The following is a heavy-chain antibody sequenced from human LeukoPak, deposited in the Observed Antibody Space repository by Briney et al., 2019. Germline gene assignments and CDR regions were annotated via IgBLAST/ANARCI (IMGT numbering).Heavy chain of an antibody. D-gene: IGHD3-9*01. CDR3: ARHRRSDYDILTGYSYSRHLDGMDV. J-gene: IGHJ6*02. CDR2: IYYSGST. CDR1: GGSISSYY. Sequence: SETLSLTCTVSGGSISSYYWSWIRQPPGKGREGSGYIYYSGSTNYNPSLKSRVTISVHPSQPQFSLKLSSVTAADTAVYSCARHRRSDYDILTGYSYSRHLDGMDVWGQGTTVTVSS. V-gene: IGHV4-59*08.